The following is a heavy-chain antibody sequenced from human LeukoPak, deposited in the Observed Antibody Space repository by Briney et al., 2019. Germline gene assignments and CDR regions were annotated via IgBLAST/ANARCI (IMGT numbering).Heavy chain of an antibody. D-gene: IGHD4-11*01. CDR2: VSSSGSTI. CDR3: ARVGVYSQIDY. CDR1: GFTFSSYE. Sequence: GGSLRLSCAASGFTFSSYEMNWVRQAPGKGLEWVSYVSSSGSTIYYADSVKGRFTISRDNAKNSLYLQMNSLRAEDTAVYYCARVGVYSQIDYWGQGTLVTVSS. J-gene: IGHJ4*02. V-gene: IGHV3-48*03.